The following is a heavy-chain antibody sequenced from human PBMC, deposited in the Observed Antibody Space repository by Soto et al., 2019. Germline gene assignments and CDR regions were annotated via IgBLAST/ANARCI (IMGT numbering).Heavy chain of an antibody. Sequence: QVQLQESGPGLVKPSDTPSLTCVVSGVSIISSNWWGWIRQPPGKGLEWIGYIFYTGSTYYNPSLTSRVTRSVDTYKNHVALQLTSVTAVNTAIFYCARMMHGSDNHYAFDYWGEGNLVTVSS. V-gene: IGHV4-28*01. J-gene: IGHJ4*02. CDR2: IFYTGST. CDR1: GVSIISSNW. D-gene: IGHD3-10*01. CDR3: ARMMHGSDNHYAFDY.